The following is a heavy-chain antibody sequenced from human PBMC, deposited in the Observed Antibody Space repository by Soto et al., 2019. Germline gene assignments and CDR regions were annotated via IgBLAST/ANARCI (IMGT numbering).Heavy chain of an antibody. Sequence: GGSLRRSCAASGFTFSSYAMSWVRQAPGKGLEWDAAISGSGGSTYYADSVKGRFTISRDNSKNTLYLQMNSLRAEDTAVYYCSSGSYVPYYYGMDVWGQGTTVTVSS. CDR3: SSGSYVPYYYGMDV. CDR1: GFTFSSYA. J-gene: IGHJ6*02. CDR2: ISGSGGST. D-gene: IGHD1-26*01. V-gene: IGHV3-23*01.